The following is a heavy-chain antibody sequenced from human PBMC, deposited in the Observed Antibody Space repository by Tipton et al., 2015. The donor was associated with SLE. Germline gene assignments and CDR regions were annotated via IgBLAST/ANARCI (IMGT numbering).Heavy chain of an antibody. D-gene: IGHD3-3*01. V-gene: IGHV3-23*01. CDR2: ISGDGDAT. CDR3: ARGAIFGAYYYYMDV. Sequence: SLRLSCVASGFSFSSHAVNWARQAPGKGLEWVGAISGDGDATYYADSVKGRFTISRDNSKNTLYLQMNSLGAEDTAVYYCARGAIFGAYYYYMDVWGKGTTVTVSS. CDR1: GFSFSSHA. J-gene: IGHJ6*03.